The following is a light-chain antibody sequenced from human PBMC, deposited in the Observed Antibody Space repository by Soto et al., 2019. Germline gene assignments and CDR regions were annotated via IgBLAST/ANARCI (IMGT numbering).Light chain of an antibody. CDR1: SSDVGGYDY. Sequence: QSALTQPASVSGSPGQSIAISCTGTSSDVGGYDYVSWYQQQPDKAPKLMIYEVTKRPSGVSNRLSGSKSGNTASLTISWLQAEDEADYYCSSRTSGSTRVFGTGTKLTVL. J-gene: IGLJ1*01. V-gene: IGLV2-14*01. CDR3: SSRTSGSTRV. CDR2: EVT.